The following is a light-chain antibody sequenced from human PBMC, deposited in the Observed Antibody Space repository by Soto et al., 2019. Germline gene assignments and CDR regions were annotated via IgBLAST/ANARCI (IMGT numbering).Light chain of an antibody. J-gene: IGKJ4*01. CDR2: GAS. Sequence: IQLTQSPSSLSASVGDSVTITCRASKGIGSSFAWYQQKPGKVPKVLIYGASTLQSGVPSRLRMSGSLKYLTLTISGPQPEDFATYYCQHLNRCPLSVGGWTKVDLK. CDR1: KGIGSS. V-gene: IGKV1-9*01. CDR3: QHLNRCPLS.